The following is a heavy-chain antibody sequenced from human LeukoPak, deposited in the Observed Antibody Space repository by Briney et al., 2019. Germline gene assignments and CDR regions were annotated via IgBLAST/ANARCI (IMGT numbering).Heavy chain of an antibody. J-gene: IGHJ4*02. D-gene: IGHD3-22*01. CDR3: ARDGHYYDSSVDFDY. CDR1: GYTFTGYY. Sequence: ASVKVSCKASGYTFTGYYMHWVRQAPGQGLEWMGWINPNSGGTNYAQKFQGRVTMTRDTSISTAYMELSRLRSDDTAVYYCARDGHYYDSSVDFDYWGQGTLVTVSS. V-gene: IGHV1-2*02. CDR2: INPNSGGT.